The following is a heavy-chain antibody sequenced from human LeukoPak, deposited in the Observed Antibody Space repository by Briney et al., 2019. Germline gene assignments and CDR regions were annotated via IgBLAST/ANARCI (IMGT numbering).Heavy chain of an antibody. CDR1: GFTFSSYA. CDR3: AREGGSPGGIDY. D-gene: IGHD1-26*01. J-gene: IGHJ4*02. Sequence: GGSLRLSCAASGFTFSSYAMHWVRQAPGKGLEWVAVISYDGSSKYYADSVKGRFTISRDNSKNTLYLQMNSLRAEDTAVYYCAREGGSPGGIDYWGQGTLVTVSS. CDR2: ISYDGSSK. V-gene: IGHV3-30-3*01.